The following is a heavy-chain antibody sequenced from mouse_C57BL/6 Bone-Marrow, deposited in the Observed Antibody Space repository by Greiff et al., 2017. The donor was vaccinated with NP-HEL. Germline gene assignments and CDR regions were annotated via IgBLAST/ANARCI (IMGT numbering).Heavy chain of an antibody. V-gene: IGHV1-5*01. Sequence: EVQLQQSGTVLARPGASVKMSCKTSGYTFTSYWMHWVKQRPGQGLEWIGAIYPGNSDTSYNQKFKGKAKLTAVTSASTAYMELSSLTNEDSAVYYCTRSAGDIWDWYFDVWGTGTTVTVSS. CDR3: TRSAGDIWDWYFDV. CDR2: IYPGNSDT. CDR1: GYTFTSYW. D-gene: IGHD1-2*01. J-gene: IGHJ1*03.